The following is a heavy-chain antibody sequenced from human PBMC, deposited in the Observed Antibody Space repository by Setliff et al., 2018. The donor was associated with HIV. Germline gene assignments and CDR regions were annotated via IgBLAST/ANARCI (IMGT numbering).Heavy chain of an antibody. Sequence: ASVKVSCKTSGYTFTNYALNWVRQAPGQGLEWIGWINTNTGNPTYAQGFTGRFVFSLDTSVSTAYLQISSLKAEDTAVYYCAKGAYQYYDSSGYYQGNFDYWGQGTLVTVSS. J-gene: IGHJ4*02. D-gene: IGHD3-22*01. CDR2: INTNTGNP. CDR1: GYTFTNYA. CDR3: AKGAYQYYDSSGYYQGNFDY. V-gene: IGHV7-4-1*02.